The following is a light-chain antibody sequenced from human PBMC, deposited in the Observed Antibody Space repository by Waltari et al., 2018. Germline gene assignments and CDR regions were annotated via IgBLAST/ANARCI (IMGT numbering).Light chain of an antibody. CDR2: AAS. Sequence: IQLTQSPSSLSSSVGDRVPITCRASQGISNYLALYQQKPGKAPKLLIYAASTLQSGVPSRFSGSGSGTDFTLTISSLQPEDFATYYCQQLNSYQWTFGQGTKVEIK. V-gene: IGKV1-9*01. CDR1: QGISNY. J-gene: IGKJ1*01. CDR3: QQLNSYQWT.